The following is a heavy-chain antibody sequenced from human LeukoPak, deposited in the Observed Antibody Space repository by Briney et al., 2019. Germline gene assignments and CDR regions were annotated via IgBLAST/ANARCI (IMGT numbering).Heavy chain of an antibody. D-gene: IGHD1-7*01. CDR3: AWAPITGTTVWFDP. Sequence: ASVKVSCKASGYTFTGYYMHWVRQAPGQGLEWMGWINPNSGGTNYAQKFQGRVTMTRDTSISTAYMELSRLRSDDTAVYYCAWAPITGTTVWFDPWGQGTLVTVSS. CDR1: GYTFTGYY. V-gene: IGHV1-2*02. J-gene: IGHJ5*02. CDR2: INPNSGGT.